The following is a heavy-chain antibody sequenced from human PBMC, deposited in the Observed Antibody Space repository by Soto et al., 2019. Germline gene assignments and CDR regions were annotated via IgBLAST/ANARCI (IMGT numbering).Heavy chain of an antibody. CDR3: AGSIVVVPAAITESDAFDI. CDR2: INAGNGNT. CDR1: GYTFTSYA. J-gene: IGHJ3*02. V-gene: IGHV1-3*01. Sequence: ASVKVCCKASGYTFTSYAMHWVRQAPGQRLEWMGWINAGNGNTKYSQKFQGRVTITRDTSASTAYMELSSLRSEDTAVYYCAGSIVVVPAAITESDAFDIWGQGTMVTVSS. D-gene: IGHD2-2*02.